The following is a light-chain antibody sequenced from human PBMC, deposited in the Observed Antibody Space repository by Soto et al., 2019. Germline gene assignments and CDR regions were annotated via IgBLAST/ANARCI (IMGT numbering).Light chain of an antibody. Sequence: DIQMTQSPSTLSASVGVRVTITCRASQSISSWLAWYQQKPGKAPKLLIYKASSLESGVPSRFSGSGSGTEFTLTISSLQPDDFATYYCQQYNSYSSYTFGQGTKVDIK. CDR3: QQYNSYSSYT. J-gene: IGKJ2*01. CDR1: QSISSW. CDR2: KAS. V-gene: IGKV1-5*03.